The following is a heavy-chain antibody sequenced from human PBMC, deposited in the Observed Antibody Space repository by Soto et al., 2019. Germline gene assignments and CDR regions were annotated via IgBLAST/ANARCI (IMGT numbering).Heavy chain of an antibody. CDR3: SRSPEVGVRGAY. J-gene: IGHJ4*02. CDR2: ITVGSSHI. CDR1: GFPFSAYN. D-gene: IGHD3-16*01. V-gene: IGHV3-21*01. Sequence: LRLSCTGSGFPFSAYNINWVRQAPGKGLEWVSSITVGSSHIYQPNSMKGRFTISRDDAKNSVYLQIDSLRDEDTALYYCSRSPEVGVRGAYWGQGTLVTVSS.